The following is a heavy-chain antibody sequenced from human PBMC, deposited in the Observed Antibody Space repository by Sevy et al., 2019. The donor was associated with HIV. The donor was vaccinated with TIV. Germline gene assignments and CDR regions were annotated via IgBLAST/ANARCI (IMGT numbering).Heavy chain of an antibody. D-gene: IGHD2-8*01. V-gene: IGHV1-2*02. J-gene: IGHJ5*02. CDR3: ARGGNIVLMVYAQDNWFDP. Sequence: ASVKVSCKASGYTFTGYYMHWVRQAPGQGLEWMGWINPNSGGTNYAQKFRGRVTMTRDTSISTAYMELSRLRSDDTAVYYCARGGNIVLMVYAQDNWFDPWGQGTLVTVSS. CDR2: INPNSGGT. CDR1: GYTFTGYY.